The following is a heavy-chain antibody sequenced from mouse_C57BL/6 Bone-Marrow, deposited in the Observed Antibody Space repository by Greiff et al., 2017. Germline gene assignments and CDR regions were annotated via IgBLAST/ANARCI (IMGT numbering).Heavy chain of an antibody. D-gene: IGHD1-1*01. V-gene: IGHV5-6*01. J-gene: IGHJ2*01. CDR2: ISSGGSDT. CDR1: GFTFSSYG. CDR3: ARLGYYGSSYFDY. Sequence: EVMLVESGGDLVKPGGSLKLSCAASGFTFSSYGMFWFGQTPAKRLEWVATISSGGSDTYYPDSVRGRFTISRDNAKNTLYLQMSSLKSEDTAMYYCARLGYYGSSYFDYWGQGTTLTVSS.